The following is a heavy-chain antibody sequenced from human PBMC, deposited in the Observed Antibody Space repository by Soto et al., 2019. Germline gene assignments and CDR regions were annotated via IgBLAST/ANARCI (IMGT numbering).Heavy chain of an antibody. D-gene: IGHD3-22*01. Sequence: QITLKESGPTLVKPTQTLTLTCTFSGFSLSTSGMGVAWIRQPPGKALEWLGIIYWDDDKRYRPSLESRLTITTGTSKDQVVLTMTNMDPVDTATYYCAHRSSYFDSSGLGFHDWGQGILVTVSP. V-gene: IGHV2-5*02. J-gene: IGHJ4*02. CDR3: AHRSSYFDSSGLGFHD. CDR1: GFSLSTSGMG. CDR2: IYWDDDK.